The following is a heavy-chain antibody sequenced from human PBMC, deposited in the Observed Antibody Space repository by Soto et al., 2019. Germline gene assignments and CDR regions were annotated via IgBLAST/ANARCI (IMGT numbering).Heavy chain of an antibody. D-gene: IGHD2-21*01. CDR1: GFIFSNYA. CDR2: ISGRGGST. Sequence: EEQLLESGGGVVQRGGSLRLSCAASGFIFSNYAMTWVRQAPGKGLEWVSRISGRGGSTYYADSVKGRLTMSRDNSKNTLYLQMKSLSAEDTAIYYCARRAGGAVVWYYDLWGRGTLVTV. CDR3: ARRAGGAVVWYYDL. J-gene: IGHJ2*01. V-gene: IGHV3-23*01.